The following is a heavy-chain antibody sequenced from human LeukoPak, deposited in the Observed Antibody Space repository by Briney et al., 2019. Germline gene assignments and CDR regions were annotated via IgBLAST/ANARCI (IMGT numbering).Heavy chain of an antibody. CDR3: ARDRV. Sequence: SETLSLLCTVCGGSMRRGDYYWSWIRKPPGKGLEWIGYIYYCGSPYYNPSLKSRVTISVGTSKTQVSLKLSSVTAADTAVYYCARDRVWGQGTTVTVSS. CDR2: IYYCGSP. J-gene: IGHJ6*02. CDR1: GGSMRRGDYY. V-gene: IGHV4-30-4*01.